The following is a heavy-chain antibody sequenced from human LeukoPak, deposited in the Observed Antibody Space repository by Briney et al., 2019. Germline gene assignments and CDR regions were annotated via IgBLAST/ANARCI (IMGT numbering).Heavy chain of an antibody. CDR1: GFTFSSYE. V-gene: IGHV3-48*03. CDR3: GRGSDVLRYFDWLPQPDYYFDY. CDR2: ISSSGSSI. D-gene: IGHD3-9*01. Sequence: PGGSRRLSCAASGFTFSSYEMNWVRQAPGKGLEWVSYISSSGSSIDYADSVKGRFTISRDNSKNTLYLQMNSLRAEDTAVYYCGRGSDVLRYFDWLPQPDYYFDYWGQGNLVTVSS. J-gene: IGHJ4*02.